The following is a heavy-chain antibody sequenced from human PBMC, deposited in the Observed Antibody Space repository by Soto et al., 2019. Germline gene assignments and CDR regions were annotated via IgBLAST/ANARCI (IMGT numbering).Heavy chain of an antibody. CDR3: ARLLPGDYYDSSGYDAFDI. V-gene: IGHV1-18*04. D-gene: IGHD3-22*01. Sequence: ASVKVSCKASGYTFTSYGISWVRQAPGQGLEWMGWISAYNGNTNYAQKLQGRVTMTTDTSTSTAYMELRSLRSDDTAVYYCARLLPGDYYDSSGYDAFDIWGQGTMVTVSS. J-gene: IGHJ3*02. CDR2: ISAYNGNT. CDR1: GYTFTSYG.